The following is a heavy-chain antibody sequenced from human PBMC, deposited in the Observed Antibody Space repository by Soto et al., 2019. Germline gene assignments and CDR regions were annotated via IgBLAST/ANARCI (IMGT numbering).Heavy chain of an antibody. CDR1: GYTFTSYA. CDR3: ARSIVVVTAADY. CDR2: INAGNGNT. D-gene: IGHD2-21*02. Sequence: QVQLVQSGAEVKKPGASVKVSCKASGYTFTSYAMHWVRQAPGQRLEWMGWINAGNGNTKYSQKVQGRVTITSETAASTANMELSTLKSEDTAVYYCARSIVVVTAADYWGQGTLVTVSS. J-gene: IGHJ4*02. V-gene: IGHV1-3*01.